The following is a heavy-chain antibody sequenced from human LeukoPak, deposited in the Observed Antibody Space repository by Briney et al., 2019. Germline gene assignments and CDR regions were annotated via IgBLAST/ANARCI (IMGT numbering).Heavy chain of an antibody. CDR3: AKDDYYYDSSGYYG. D-gene: IGHD3-22*01. V-gene: IGHV3-30-3*01. J-gene: IGHJ4*02. CDR2: ISYDGSNK. Sequence: PGGSLRLSCAASGFTFSSYAMHWVRQAPGKGLEWVAVISYDGSNKYYADSVKGRFTISRDNAKSSLYLQMNSLRAEDTAVYYCAKDDYYYDSSGYYGWGQGTLVTVSS. CDR1: GFTFSSYA.